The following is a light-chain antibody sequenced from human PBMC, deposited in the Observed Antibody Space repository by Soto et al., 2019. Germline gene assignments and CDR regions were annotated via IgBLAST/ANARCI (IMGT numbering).Light chain of an antibody. V-gene: IGKV3-15*01. CDR3: QQHNNWPRT. J-gene: IGKJ1*01. CDR2: GAS. Sequence: ETVMTQSPATLSVSPGERATLSCRASQSVSSNLAWYQQKPGQAPRLLIYGASTRATGIPVRFSGSGSGTDFTLTISSLQSEDFAVYYCQQHNNWPRTFGQGTKVDIK. CDR1: QSVSSN.